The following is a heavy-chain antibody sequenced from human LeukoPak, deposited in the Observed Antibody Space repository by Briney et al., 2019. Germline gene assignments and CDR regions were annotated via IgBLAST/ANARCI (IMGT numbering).Heavy chain of an antibody. V-gene: IGHV3-30*19. J-gene: IGHJ4*02. CDR3: ARDPNRLEYYGGDYLYY. CDR2: ISYDGSHK. CDR1: GFTFSSYS. D-gene: IGHD3-10*01. Sequence: GGSLRLSCAASGFTFSSYSMHWVRQAPGKGLEWVAVISYDGSHKYYADSVKSRFTISRDNSKNTVYLQMTTLTTEDTAIFYCARDPNRLEYYGGDYLYYWGQGTLVAVSS.